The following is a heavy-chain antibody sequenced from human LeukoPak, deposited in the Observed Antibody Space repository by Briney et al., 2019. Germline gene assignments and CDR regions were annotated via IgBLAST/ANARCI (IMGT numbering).Heavy chain of an antibody. V-gene: IGHV3-23*01. Sequence: GGSLRLSCAASGFTFTNYAINWVRQAPGKGLEWVSAISGRGANTYYADSVKGRFTISRDNSKNTLYLQMNSLRAEDTAIYYCAIEGFLKDFDFWGQGTLVTVSS. CDR1: GFTFTNYA. CDR2: ISGRGANT. J-gene: IGHJ4*02. CDR3: AIEGFLKDFDF. D-gene: IGHD3-10*01.